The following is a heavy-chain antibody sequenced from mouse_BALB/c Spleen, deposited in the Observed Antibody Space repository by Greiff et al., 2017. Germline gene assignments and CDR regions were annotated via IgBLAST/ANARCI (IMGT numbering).Heavy chain of an antibody. CDR3: ASTVVSAMDY. CDR2: ISTYYGNT. J-gene: IGHJ4*01. D-gene: IGHD1-1*01. Sequence: VQLQQSGPELVRPGVSVKISCKGSSYTFTDYAMHWVKQSHAKSLEWIGVISTYYGNTNYNQKFKGKATMTVDKSSSTAYMELARLTSEDSAVYYCASTVVSAMDYWGQGTSVTVSS. CDR1: SYTFTDYA. V-gene: IGHV1-67*01.